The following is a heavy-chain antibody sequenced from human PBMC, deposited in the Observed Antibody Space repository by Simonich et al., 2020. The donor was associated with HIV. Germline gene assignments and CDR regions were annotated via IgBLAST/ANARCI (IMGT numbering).Heavy chain of an antibody. Sequence: QLQLQESGPGLVKHSATLSLSCSVSGGSISSSSYYWGWIRQPPGKGLEWIGGIYYIGSTYYNPSLTSPVTRSVDTSKNQFSLNLSSVTAADTAVYYCARPGLAVAGPTYWYFDLWGRGTLVTVSS. CDR3: ARPGLAVAGPTYWYFDL. CDR1: GGSISSSSYY. CDR2: IYYIGST. J-gene: IGHJ2*01. V-gene: IGHV4-39*01. D-gene: IGHD6-19*01.